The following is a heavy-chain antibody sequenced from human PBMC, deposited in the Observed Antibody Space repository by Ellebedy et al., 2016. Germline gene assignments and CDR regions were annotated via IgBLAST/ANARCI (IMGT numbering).Heavy chain of an antibody. CDR2: ISWNSGNI. J-gene: IGHJ4*02. D-gene: IGHD1-1*01. Sequence: GGSLRLSXAASGFNFDDYGMHWVRQAPGKGLEWVSSISWNSGNIGYGDSVKGRFTISRDNAKNSLYLQMNSLRPEDTALYYCVKDKGGTTGPFDSWGQGTLVTVSS. CDR3: VKDKGGTTGPFDS. CDR1: GFNFDDYG. V-gene: IGHV3-9*01.